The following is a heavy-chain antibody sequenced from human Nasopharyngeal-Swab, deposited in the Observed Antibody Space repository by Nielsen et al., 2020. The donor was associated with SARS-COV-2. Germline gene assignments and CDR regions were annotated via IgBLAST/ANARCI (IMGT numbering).Heavy chain of an antibody. D-gene: IGHD6-19*01. J-gene: IGHJ4*02. CDR2: ISGSGGST. V-gene: IGHV3-23*01. CDR3: ANGIAVFDY. Sequence: VRQAPGKGLEWVSAISGSGGSTYYADSVKGRFTISRDNSKNTLYLQMNSLRAEDTAVYYCANGIAVFDYWGQETLVTVSS.